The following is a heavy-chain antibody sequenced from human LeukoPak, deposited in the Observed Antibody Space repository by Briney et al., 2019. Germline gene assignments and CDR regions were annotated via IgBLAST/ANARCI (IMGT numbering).Heavy chain of an antibody. J-gene: IGHJ4*02. D-gene: IGHD6-19*01. Sequence: SETLSLTCTVSGGSISSGGYYWSWIRQPPGKGLEWIGYIYHSGSTYYNPSLKSRVTISVDRSKNQFSLKLSSVTAADTAVYYCARAKQWLVGNTYFDYWGQGTLVTVSS. CDR1: GGSISSGGYY. CDR2: IYHSGST. CDR3: ARAKQWLVGNTYFDY. V-gene: IGHV4-30-2*01.